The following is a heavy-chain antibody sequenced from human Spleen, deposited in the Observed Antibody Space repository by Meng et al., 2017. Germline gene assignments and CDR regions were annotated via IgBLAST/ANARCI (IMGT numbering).Heavy chain of an antibody. CDR3: ARVRSGGWADY. CDR1: GFSLSTAGMR. Sequence: SGPTLVKPTQTLRLTCTFSGFSLSTAGMRVSWIRQPPGKALEWLARIDWDDDKFYSTSLDARLTISKDTSKNQMVLTMTNMDPVDTATYYCARVRSGGWADYWGQGTMVAVSS. J-gene: IGHJ4*02. CDR2: IDWDDDK. D-gene: IGHD3-3*01. V-gene: IGHV2-70*04.